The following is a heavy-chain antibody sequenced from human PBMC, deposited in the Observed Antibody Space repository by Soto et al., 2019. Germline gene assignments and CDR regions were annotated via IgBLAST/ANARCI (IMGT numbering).Heavy chain of an antibody. CDR3: TGGENDYNYYYYYPMDI. V-gene: IGHV3-73*01. D-gene: IGHD4-4*01. CDR1: GLSFSGSV. CDR2: IRSKANNYAT. J-gene: IGHJ6*02. Sequence: LRLSCAASGLSFSGSVMHWVRQASGKGLEWVGRIRSKANNYATAYAASVKGRFTISRDDSKNTAYLQMNSLKTEDTAVYYCTGGENDYNYYYYYPMDIWGQGTTVTVSS.